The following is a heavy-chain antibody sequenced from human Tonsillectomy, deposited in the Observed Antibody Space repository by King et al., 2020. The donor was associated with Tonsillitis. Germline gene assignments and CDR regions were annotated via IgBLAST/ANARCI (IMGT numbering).Heavy chain of an antibody. J-gene: IGHJ4*02. Sequence: QLVQSGDEVKKTGASVKVSCKASGYTFNSYGISWVRQAPGQGLEWMGWISAYNGNRKYAQKLQGRVTMTTDTSTSRAYMELRRLRSDDTAVYYCARDGGSGWNREFDYWGQGTLVSVSS. CDR1: GYTFNSYG. V-gene: IGHV1-18*04. CDR2: ISAYNGNR. D-gene: IGHD6-19*01. CDR3: ARDGGSGWNREFDY.